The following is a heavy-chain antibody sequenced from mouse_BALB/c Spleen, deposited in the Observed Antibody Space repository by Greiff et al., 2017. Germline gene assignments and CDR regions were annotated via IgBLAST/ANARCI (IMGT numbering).Heavy chain of an antibody. V-gene: IGHV1S127*01. CDR3: TRGLYDYDGAWFAY. Sequence: VQLQQSGAELVKPGASVKMSCKASGYTFTSYWMHWVKQRPGQGLEWIGVIDPSDSYTSYNQKFKGKATLTVDTSSSTAYMQLSSLTSEDSAVYYCTRGLYDYDGAWFAYWGQGTLVTVSA. CDR2: IDPSDSYT. J-gene: IGHJ3*01. CDR1: GYTFTSYW. D-gene: IGHD2-4*01.